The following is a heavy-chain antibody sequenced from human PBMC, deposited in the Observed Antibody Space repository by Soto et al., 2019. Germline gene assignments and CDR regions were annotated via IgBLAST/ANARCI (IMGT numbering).Heavy chain of an antibody. J-gene: IGHJ6*03. D-gene: IGHD2-15*01. CDR1: SGSIRSSNW. CDR2: IHHSGST. CDR3: ASGSYCSGGSCSPFYYYYMDV. Sequence: SETLSLTCAVSSGSIRSSNWWSWVRQPPGKGLEWIGEIHHSGSTNYNPSLKSRVTILVDKSKNQFSLNLSSVTAADTAVYYCASGSYCSGGSCSPFYYYYMDVWGKGTTVTVS. V-gene: IGHV4-4*02.